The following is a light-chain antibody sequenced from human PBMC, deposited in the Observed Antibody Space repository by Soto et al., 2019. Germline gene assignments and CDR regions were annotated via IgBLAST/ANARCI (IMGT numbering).Light chain of an antibody. J-gene: IGKJ1*01. CDR3: QQYNDNWPT. Sequence: EIVLTQSPATLSLSPVERATLSCMASQSVRTNLAWYQHKPGQSPRLLIYGASNRATGFPARFSGSGSGTEFTLTISSLQSEDFAVYYCQQYNDNWPTFGQGTKVDIK. CDR2: GAS. V-gene: IGKV3-15*01. CDR1: QSVRTN.